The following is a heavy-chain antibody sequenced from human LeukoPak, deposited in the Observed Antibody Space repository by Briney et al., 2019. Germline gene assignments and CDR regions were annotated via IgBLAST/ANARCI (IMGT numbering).Heavy chain of an antibody. J-gene: IGHJ4*02. V-gene: IGHV4-39*01. Sequence: SETLSLTCTVSGVSISSSSYYWGWIRQPPGKGLEWIGSIYYSGSTYYNPSLKSRVTISVDTSKNQFSLKLSSVTAADTAVYYCARLALVRGVDYFDYWGQGTLVTVSS. CDR3: ARLALVRGVDYFDY. CDR2: IYYSGST. CDR1: GVSISSSSYY. D-gene: IGHD3-10*01.